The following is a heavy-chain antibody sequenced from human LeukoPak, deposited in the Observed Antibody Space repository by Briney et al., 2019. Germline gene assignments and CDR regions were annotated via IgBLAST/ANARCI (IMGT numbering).Heavy chain of an antibody. CDR3: ASSYDILTGYSNPPFDY. J-gene: IGHJ4*02. Sequence: GRSLRLSCAASGFTFSSYGMHWVRQAPGKGLEWVAVIWYDGSNKYYADSVKGRFTISRDNSKNTLYLQMNSLRAEDTAVYYCASSYDILTGYSNPPFDYWGQGTLVTVSS. D-gene: IGHD3-9*01. CDR2: IWYDGSNK. V-gene: IGHV3-33*03. CDR1: GFTFSSYG.